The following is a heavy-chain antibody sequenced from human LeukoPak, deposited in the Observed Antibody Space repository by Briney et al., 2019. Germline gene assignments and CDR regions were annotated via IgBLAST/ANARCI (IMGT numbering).Heavy chain of an antibody. CDR1: GFTFSDYY. CDR2: ISSSGSTI. Sequence: PGGSLRLSCAASGFTFSDYYMNWIRQAPGKGLEWVSYISSSGSTIYYADSVKGRFTISRDNAKNSLYLQMNSLRAEDTAVYYCARDSRYYDSSGYYPHYFDYWGQGTLVTVSS. CDR3: ARDSRYYDSSGYYPHYFDY. D-gene: IGHD3-22*01. J-gene: IGHJ4*02. V-gene: IGHV3-11*04.